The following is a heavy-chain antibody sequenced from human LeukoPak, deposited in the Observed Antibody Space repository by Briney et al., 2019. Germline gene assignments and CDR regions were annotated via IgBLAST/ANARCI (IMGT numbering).Heavy chain of an antibody. J-gene: IGHJ6*02. V-gene: IGHV3-53*01. CDR3: ARPLRFNNNMDV. Sequence: SGGSLRLPCAASGFTVSSNFMSWVRQTPGKGLEWVSIIYSNGNGYYAASVEGRFTISRDNSKNTMYLQMNSLRAEDTAVYYCARPLRFNNNMDVWGQGTTVTVSS. D-gene: IGHD3-3*01. CDR1: GFTVSSNF. CDR2: IYSNGNG.